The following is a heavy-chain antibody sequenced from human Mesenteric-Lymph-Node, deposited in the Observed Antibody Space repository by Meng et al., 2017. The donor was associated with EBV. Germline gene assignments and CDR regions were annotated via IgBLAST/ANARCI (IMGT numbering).Heavy chain of an antibody. CDR3: ARDFHHDYYGSGNYPK. CDR2: IYYGGSA. J-gene: IGHJ4*02. V-gene: IGHV4-30-4*01. Sequence: QVHLQESGPGLVKPSQXLSLTCAVSGGSITSDGYYWSWIRQPPGKGLEWIGYIYYGGSAYYNPSLKSRVTISVDTSKNQFSLKLTSVTAADTAVYYCARDFHHDYYGSGNYPKWGQGTLVTVSS. D-gene: IGHD3-10*01. CDR1: GGSITSDGYY.